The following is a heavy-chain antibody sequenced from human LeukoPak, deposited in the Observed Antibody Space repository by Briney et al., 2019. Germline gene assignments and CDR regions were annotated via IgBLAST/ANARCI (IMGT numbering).Heavy chain of an antibody. CDR3: ARGTRGSRPRVFVYYYYMDV. CDR2: INHSGST. D-gene: IGHD6-13*01. J-gene: IGHJ6*03. CDR1: GGSFSGYY. Sequence: NPSETLSLTCAVYGGSFSGYYWSWIRQPPGKGLEWIGEINHSGSTNYNPSLKSRVTISVDTSKNQFSLKLSSVTAADTAVYYCARGTRGSRPRVFVYYYYMDVWGKGPRSPSP. V-gene: IGHV4-34*01.